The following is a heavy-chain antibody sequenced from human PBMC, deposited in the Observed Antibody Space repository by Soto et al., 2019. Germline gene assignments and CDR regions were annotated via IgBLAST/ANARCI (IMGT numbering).Heavy chain of an antibody. CDR3: AREGYCSGGSCYSGWFDP. Sequence: QVQLVQSGAEVKKPGSSVKVSCKASGGTFSSYAISWVRQAPGQGLEWMGGIIPIFGTANYAQKFQGRVTNTADKATSTAYMELSSLRSEDTAVYYSAREGYCSGGSCYSGWFDPWGQGTLVTVSS. J-gene: IGHJ5*02. CDR2: IIPIFGTA. D-gene: IGHD2-15*01. V-gene: IGHV1-69*06. CDR1: GGTFSSYA.